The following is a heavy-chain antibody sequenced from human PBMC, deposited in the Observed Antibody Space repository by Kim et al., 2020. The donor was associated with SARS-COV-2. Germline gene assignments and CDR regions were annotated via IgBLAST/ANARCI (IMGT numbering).Heavy chain of an antibody. CDR3: AKESYNWSYDH. J-gene: IGHJ5*02. Sequence: ASVKVSCKTSGFTFTAYYMHWVRQAPGQGLEWMGWINLKTGGANYAQKFQGRVTMTRDASITTAYMELNSLVSDDTAVYYCAKESYNWSYDHWGQGTLVTVSS. V-gene: IGHV1-2*02. CDR2: INLKTGGA. D-gene: IGHD1-20*01. CDR1: GFTFTAYY.